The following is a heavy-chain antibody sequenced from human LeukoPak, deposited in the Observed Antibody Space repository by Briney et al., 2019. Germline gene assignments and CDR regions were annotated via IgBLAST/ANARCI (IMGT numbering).Heavy chain of an antibody. J-gene: IGHJ6*02. CDR3: ARVVSSGYYYYYYGMDV. CDR1: GGSISSSRYY. D-gene: IGHD3-22*01. V-gene: IGHV4-39*07. Sequence: SETLSLTCTVSGGSISSSRYYWSWIRQPPGKGLEWIGEINHSGSTNYNPSLKSRVTISVDTSKNQFSLKLSSVTAADTAVYYCARVVSSGYYYYYYGMDVWGQGTTVTVSS. CDR2: INHSGST.